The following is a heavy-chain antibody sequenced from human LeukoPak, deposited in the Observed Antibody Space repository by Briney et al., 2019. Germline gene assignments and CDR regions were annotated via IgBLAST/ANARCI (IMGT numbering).Heavy chain of an antibody. CDR3: ASKPYGDYALDY. CDR2: ISYDGSNK. Sequence: GGSLRLSCAAAGFTFSSDATDWVRQAPGKGLEWVAVISYDGSNKYYADSVKGRFTISRDNSKNTLYLQMNSLRAEDTAVYYCASKPYGDYALDYWGQGTLVTASS. D-gene: IGHD4-17*01. CDR1: GFTFSSDA. V-gene: IGHV3-30-3*01. J-gene: IGHJ4*02.